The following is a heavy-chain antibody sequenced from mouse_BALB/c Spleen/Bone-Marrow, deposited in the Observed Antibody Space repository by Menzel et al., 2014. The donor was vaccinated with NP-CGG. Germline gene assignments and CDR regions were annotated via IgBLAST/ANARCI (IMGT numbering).Heavy chain of an antibody. CDR1: GYTFSSYW. CDR3: AFNSYWFFDV. CDR2: ILPGSGST. Sequence: QVQLQQSGAELMKPGASVKISCKATGYTFSSYWLEWVIQRPGHGLEWIGEILPGSGSTNHNEKFKGKATFTADTSSNTAYLQLSSLTSEDSAVYYCAFNSYWFFDVWGAGTTVTVSS. V-gene: IGHV1-9*01. J-gene: IGHJ1*01.